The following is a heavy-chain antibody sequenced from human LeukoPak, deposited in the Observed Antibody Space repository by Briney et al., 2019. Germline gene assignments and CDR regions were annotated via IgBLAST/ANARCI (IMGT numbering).Heavy chain of an antibody. Sequence: GRSLRLSCAASGFTFSSYGMHWVRQAPGKGLEWVAVISYDGSNKYYADSVKGRFTISRDNSKNTLYLQMNSLRAEDTAAYYCAKGLRYSDNWGQGTLVTVSS. J-gene: IGHJ4*02. CDR1: GFTFSSYG. CDR3: AKGLRYSDN. V-gene: IGHV3-30*18. D-gene: IGHD3-9*01. CDR2: ISYDGSNK.